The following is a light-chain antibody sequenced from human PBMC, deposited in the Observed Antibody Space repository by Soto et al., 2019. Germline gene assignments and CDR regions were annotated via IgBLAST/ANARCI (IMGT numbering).Light chain of an antibody. J-gene: IGLJ3*02. CDR3: AEWDDSLNGVV. CDR1: SSNIGSNT. Sequence: QSVLPQPPSASGTPGQRVTISCSGSSSNIGSNTVNWYQQLPGTAPKLLIYSNNQRPSGVPDRFSGSKSGTSASLAISGLQSEDEADYYCAEWDDSLNGVVFGGGTKLTVL. CDR2: SNN. V-gene: IGLV1-44*01.